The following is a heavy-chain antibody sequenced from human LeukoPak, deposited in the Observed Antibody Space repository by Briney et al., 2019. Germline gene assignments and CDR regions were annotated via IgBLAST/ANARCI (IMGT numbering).Heavy chain of an antibody. Sequence: GASVKVSCKASGYTFTSYYMHWVRQAPGQGLEWMGIINPSGGSTSYAQKFQGRVTMTRDTSTSTVYMELSSLRSEDTAVYYCARVGDIVVVPAAMRGNWFGPWGQGTLVTVSS. D-gene: IGHD2-2*01. CDR1: GYTFTSYY. CDR3: ARVGDIVVVPAAMRGNWFGP. V-gene: IGHV1-46*01. CDR2: INPSGGST. J-gene: IGHJ5*02.